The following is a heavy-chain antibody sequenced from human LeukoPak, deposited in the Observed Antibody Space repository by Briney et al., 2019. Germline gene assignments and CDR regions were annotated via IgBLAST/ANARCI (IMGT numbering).Heavy chain of an antibody. Sequence: ASVKVSCKASGYTFTSYAMHWVRQAPGQRLEWMGWINAGNGNTKYSQKFQGRVTITRDTSASTAYMELSRLRSDDTAVYYCARGEDTAMVPPDCWGQGTLVTVSS. CDR1: GYTFTSYA. V-gene: IGHV1-3*01. CDR3: ARGEDTAMVPPDC. J-gene: IGHJ4*02. D-gene: IGHD5-18*01. CDR2: INAGNGNT.